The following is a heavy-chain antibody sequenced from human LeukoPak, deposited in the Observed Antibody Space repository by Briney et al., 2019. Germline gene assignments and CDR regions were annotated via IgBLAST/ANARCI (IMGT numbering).Heavy chain of an antibody. CDR1: GFTFSSYW. Sequence: GGSLRLSCAASGFTFSSYWMSWVRQAPGEGLEWVANIKQDGSEKYYVDSVKGRFTISRDNAKNPLYLQMNSLRAEDTAVYYCAAQSGYYDFWSGYSPRPFDYWGQGTLVTVSS. D-gene: IGHD3-3*01. CDR3: AAQSGYYDFWSGYSPRPFDY. CDR2: IKQDGSEK. V-gene: IGHV3-7*01. J-gene: IGHJ4*02.